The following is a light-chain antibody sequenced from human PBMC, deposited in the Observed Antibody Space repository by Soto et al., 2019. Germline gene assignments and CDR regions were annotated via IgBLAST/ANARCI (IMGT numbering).Light chain of an antibody. Sequence: QSALTQPASVSGSPGQSITISCTGTSSDVGGYNHVSWYQQHPGKAPKLIIYEVRNRPSGVSNRLSGSKSGNTASLTISGLQSEDEADYYCAVWDDSLNVLFGGGTKLTVL. CDR3: AVWDDSLNVL. CDR2: EVR. CDR1: SSDVGGYNH. V-gene: IGLV2-14*01. J-gene: IGLJ3*02.